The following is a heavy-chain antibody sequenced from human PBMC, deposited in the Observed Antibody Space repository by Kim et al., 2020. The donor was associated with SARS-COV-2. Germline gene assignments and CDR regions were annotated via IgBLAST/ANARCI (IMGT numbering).Heavy chain of an antibody. J-gene: IGHJ6*02. CDR3: ARDPKIPTQTRGYSSSWYRDYYGMDV. D-gene: IGHD6-13*01. V-gene: IGHV3-7*03. CDR1: GFTFSSYW. CDR2: IKQDGSEK. Sequence: GGSLRLSCAASGFTFSSYWMSWVRQAPGKGLEWVANIKQDGSEKYYVDSVKGRFTISRDNAKNSLYLQMNSLRAEDTAVYYCARDPKIPTQTRGYSSSWYRDYYGMDVWGQGTTVTVSS.